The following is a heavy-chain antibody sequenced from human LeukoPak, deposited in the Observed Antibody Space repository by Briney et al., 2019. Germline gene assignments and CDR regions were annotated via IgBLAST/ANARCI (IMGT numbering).Heavy chain of an antibody. CDR3: ARELLLREGDY. J-gene: IGHJ4*02. CDR1: GYTFTSYD. CDR2: INPNSGGT. Sequence: ASVKVSCKASGYTFTSYDINWVRQAPGQGLEWMGWINPNSGGTNYAQKFQGRVTMTRDTSISTAYMELSRLRSDDTAVYYCARELLLREGDYWGQGTLVTVSS. V-gene: IGHV1-2*02. D-gene: IGHD5-12*01.